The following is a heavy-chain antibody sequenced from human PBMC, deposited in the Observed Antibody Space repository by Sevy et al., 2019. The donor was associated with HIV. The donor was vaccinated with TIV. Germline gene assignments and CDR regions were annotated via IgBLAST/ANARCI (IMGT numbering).Heavy chain of an antibody. CDR2: INWNGGST. Sequence: GGSLRLSCAASGFTFDDYGMSWVRQAPGKGLEWVSGINWNGGSTGYADSVKGRFTISRDKAKNSLYLQMNSLRAEDTALYYCARRGITMVRGVLAYYYYMDVWGKGTTVTVSS. CDR3: ARRGITMVRGVLAYYYYMDV. CDR1: GFTFDDYG. V-gene: IGHV3-20*04. J-gene: IGHJ6*03. D-gene: IGHD3-10*01.